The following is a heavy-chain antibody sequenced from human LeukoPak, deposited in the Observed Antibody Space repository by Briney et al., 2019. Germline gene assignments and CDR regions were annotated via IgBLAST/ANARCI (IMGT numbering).Heavy chain of an antibody. CDR3: ARRHRSSSSDYFDY. CDR2: ISDIGSI. Sequence: SETLSLTCAVYGGSFSGYYWSWIRQPPGKGLEWIAYISDIGSINYNPSLKSRVTISLDTSKNQFSLKLSSVTAADTAVYYCARRHRSSSSDYFDYWGQGTLVTVSS. D-gene: IGHD6-6*01. J-gene: IGHJ4*02. CDR1: GGSFSGYY. V-gene: IGHV4-59*08.